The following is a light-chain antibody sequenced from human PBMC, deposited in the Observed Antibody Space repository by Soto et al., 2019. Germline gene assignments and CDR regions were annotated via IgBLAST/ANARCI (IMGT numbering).Light chain of an antibody. CDR1: QSISSY. CDR2: AAS. Sequence: DIQMTQSPSSLSASVGDRVTITCRASQSISSYLNWYQQKPGKAPKLLIYAASSLQSGDPSRFTGSGYGTDFTLTISSLQPEDFATYYCQQSYSTPPTFGGGTKVEIK. CDR3: QQSYSTPPT. V-gene: IGKV1-39*01. J-gene: IGKJ4*01.